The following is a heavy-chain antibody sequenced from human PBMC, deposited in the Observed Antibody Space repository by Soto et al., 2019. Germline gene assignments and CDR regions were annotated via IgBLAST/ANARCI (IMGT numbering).Heavy chain of an antibody. Sequence: ASVKVSCKASGYTFTSYAMHWVRQAPGQRLEWMGWINAGNGNTKYSQKFQGRVTITRDTSASTAYMEQSSLRSEDTAVYYCARDYRLSDYGSGSYYYYYGMDVWGQGTTVTVSS. CDR3: ARDYRLSDYGSGSYYYYYGMDV. CDR2: INAGNGNT. J-gene: IGHJ6*02. CDR1: GYTFTSYA. D-gene: IGHD3-10*01. V-gene: IGHV1-3*01.